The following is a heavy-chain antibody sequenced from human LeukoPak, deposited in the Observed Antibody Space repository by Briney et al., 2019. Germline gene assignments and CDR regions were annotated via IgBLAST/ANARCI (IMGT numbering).Heavy chain of an antibody. Sequence: GRSLRLSCAASGFTFDDYAMHWVRQAPGKGLEWVSGISWNSGSIGYADSVKGRFTISRDNAKNSLYLQMNSLRAEDTALYYCAKDRSSGWYFAFDIWGQGTMITVSS. CDR2: ISWNSGSI. D-gene: IGHD6-19*01. J-gene: IGHJ3*02. CDR1: GFTFDDYA. CDR3: AKDRSSGWYFAFDI. V-gene: IGHV3-9*01.